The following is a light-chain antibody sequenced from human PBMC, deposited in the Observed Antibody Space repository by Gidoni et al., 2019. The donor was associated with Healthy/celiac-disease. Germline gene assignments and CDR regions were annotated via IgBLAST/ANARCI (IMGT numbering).Light chain of an antibody. J-gene: IGKJ5*01. CDR3: QQRSNWPPVNT. CDR2: DAS. CDR1: QSVSSY. V-gene: IGKV3-11*01. Sequence: EIVLTPSPATLSLSPRERATLSCRASQSVSSYLAWYQQKPGQAPRLLIYDASNRATGIPARFSGSGSGTDFTLTISSLEPEDFAVYYCQQRSNWPPVNTFXQXTRLEIK.